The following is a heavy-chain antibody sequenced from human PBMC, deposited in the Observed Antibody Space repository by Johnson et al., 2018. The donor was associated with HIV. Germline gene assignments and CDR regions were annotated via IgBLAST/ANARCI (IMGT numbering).Heavy chain of an antibody. V-gene: IGHV3-66*01. Sequence: VQLVESGGGLVQPGGSLRLSCGASGFSVSNNYMSWVRQAPGKGLEWVSVIYSGGSTYYADSVKGRFTISRDNSKNTLYLQMNSLRAEDTAVYYCARDVTKDAFDIWGQGTMVTVSS. CDR2: IYSGGST. D-gene: IGHD4-17*01. CDR3: ARDVTKDAFDI. J-gene: IGHJ3*02. CDR1: GFSVSNNY.